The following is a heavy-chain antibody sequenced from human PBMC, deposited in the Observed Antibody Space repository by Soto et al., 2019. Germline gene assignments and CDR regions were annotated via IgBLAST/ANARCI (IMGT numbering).Heavy chain of an antibody. CDR2: ITHSGGT. Sequence: WIWIRQPPGKGLEWIGEITHSGGTNYNPSLKSRVTISVDTSKNQFSLNLNSVNAADTAIYYCARGAYTSGWSYFWYFDLWGRGTLVTVSS. J-gene: IGHJ2*01. D-gene: IGHD6-19*01. CDR3: ARGAYTSGWSYFWYFDL. V-gene: IGHV4-34*01.